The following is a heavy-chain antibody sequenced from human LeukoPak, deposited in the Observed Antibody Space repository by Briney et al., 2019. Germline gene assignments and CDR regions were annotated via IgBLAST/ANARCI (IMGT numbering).Heavy chain of an antibody. Sequence: GESLQISCKASGSSFTNYWIGWVRQLPGKGLEWMGIFYPGDSDSSYSPSFQGQVTISADKSISTAYLQWSSLKASDTAIYYCARQSGYSLWGTFDVWGQGTMVTVSS. J-gene: IGHJ3*01. CDR1: GSSFTNYW. CDR3: ARQSGYSLWGTFDV. D-gene: IGHD3-9*01. CDR2: FYPGDSDS. V-gene: IGHV5-51*01.